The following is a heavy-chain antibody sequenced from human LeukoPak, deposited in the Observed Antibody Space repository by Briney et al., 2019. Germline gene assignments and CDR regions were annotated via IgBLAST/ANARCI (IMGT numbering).Heavy chain of an antibody. Sequence: GRSLRLSCAASGFTFSSYAMSWVRQAPGKGLEWVSSISASGSTYYADSVKGRFTISRDNSKNTLYLQMNSLRAEDTAVYYCAKTTHFDYWGQGTLVTVSS. V-gene: IGHV3-23*01. D-gene: IGHD1-14*01. CDR1: GFTFSSYA. CDR3: AKTTHFDY. CDR2: ISASGST. J-gene: IGHJ4*02.